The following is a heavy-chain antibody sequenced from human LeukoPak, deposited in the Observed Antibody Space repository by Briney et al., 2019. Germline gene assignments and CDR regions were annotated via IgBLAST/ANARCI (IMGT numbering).Heavy chain of an antibody. CDR2: ISSSGSTI. V-gene: IGHV3-48*03. J-gene: IGHJ4*02. CDR1: GFTFSSYE. D-gene: IGHD2-21*01. CDR3: ARGGAIPSFDY. Sequence: GGSLRLSCAASGFTFSSYERNLGRQAPGKGLEWVSYISSSGSTIYYADSVKGRFTISRDNAKNSLYLQMNSLRAEDTAVYYCARGGAIPSFDYWGQGTLVTVSS.